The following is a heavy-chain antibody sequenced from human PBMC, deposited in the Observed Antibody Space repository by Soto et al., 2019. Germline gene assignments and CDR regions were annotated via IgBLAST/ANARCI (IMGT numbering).Heavy chain of an antibody. CDR2: ISYDGTNK. J-gene: IGHJ4*02. CDR1: GFTFSSFS. Sequence: QVQLVESGGGVVQPGRSLRLSCAASGFTFSSFSLHWVRQAPGKGLEWLAVISYDGTNKYNADPVKGRFTISRDNSKNTLYLQLNSLRPEDTAVYYCARTTTVAGTPEFDYWGQGTLVTVSS. V-gene: IGHV3-30-3*01. D-gene: IGHD6-19*01. CDR3: ARTTTVAGTPEFDY.